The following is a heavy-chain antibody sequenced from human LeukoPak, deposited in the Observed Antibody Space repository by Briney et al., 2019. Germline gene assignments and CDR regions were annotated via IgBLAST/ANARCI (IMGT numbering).Heavy chain of an antibody. V-gene: IGHV3-23*01. J-gene: IGHJ4*02. Sequence: GGSLRLSCAASGFTFINYGMSWARQAPGKGLEWVSAISRTGGRTDYADSVKGRFTISRDNSQNTLYLHMSSLRVEDSAKYYCAKDDLGDWPPLFDSWGQGTLVTVSS. CDR1: GFTFINYG. CDR3: AKDDLGDWPPLFDS. CDR2: ISRTGGRT. D-gene: IGHD2-21*02.